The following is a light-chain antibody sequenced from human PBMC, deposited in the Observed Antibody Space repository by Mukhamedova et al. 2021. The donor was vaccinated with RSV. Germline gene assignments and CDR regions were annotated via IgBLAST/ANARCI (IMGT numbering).Light chain of an antibody. Sequence: NWFQQKPGQAPTALIYSTSNKHSWTPARFSGSLLGGKAALTLSGVQPEDEAEYYCLLSYGGVQLVFGVGTKLTVL. J-gene: IGLJ2*01. CDR2: STS. CDR3: LLSYGGVQLV. V-gene: IGLV7-43*01.